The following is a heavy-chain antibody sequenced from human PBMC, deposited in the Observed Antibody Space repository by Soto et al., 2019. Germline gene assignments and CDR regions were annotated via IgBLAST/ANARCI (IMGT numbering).Heavy chain of an antibody. J-gene: IGHJ4*02. CDR2: VDYSGST. CDR3: AREVTMQIYYFDS. Sequence: SETLSLTCTVSGASISTGPYFWSWIRRPPGKGLEWIGYVDYSGSTYYNPSLESRLTMSVNTSQNHLSLQLSSVTAADTAVYFCAREVTMQIYYFDSWGQGTLVTVSS. CDR1: GASISTGPYF. V-gene: IGHV4-30-4*01. D-gene: IGHD2-2*01.